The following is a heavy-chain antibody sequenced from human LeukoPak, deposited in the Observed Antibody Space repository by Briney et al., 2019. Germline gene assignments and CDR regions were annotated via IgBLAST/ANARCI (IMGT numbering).Heavy chain of an antibody. CDR3: ARRTALGPGDF. CDR1: GGSFSGYY. V-gene: IGHV4-34*01. J-gene: IGHJ4*02. Sequence: KPSETLSLTCAVYGGSFSGYYWSWIRQPPGKGLEWIGEINHSGSTNYNPSLKSRVTISVDTSKNQFSLKLSSVTAADTAVYYCARRTALGPGDFWGQGTLVTVSS. CDR2: INHSGST. D-gene: IGHD1-1*01.